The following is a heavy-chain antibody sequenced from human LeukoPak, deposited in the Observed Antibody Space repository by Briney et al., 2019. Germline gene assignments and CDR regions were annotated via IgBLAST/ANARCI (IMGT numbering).Heavy chain of an antibody. CDR2: ISWNSGSI. CDR1: GFTFDDYA. V-gene: IGHV3-9*01. J-gene: IGHJ4*02. CDR3: AKDINLYYYGSGSYYVD. Sequence: GGSLRLSCAASGFTFDDYAMHWVRQAPGKGLEWVSGISWNSGSIGYADSVKGRFTISRDNAKNSLYLQMNSLRAEDTALYYCAKDINLYYYGSGSYYVDWGQGTLVTVSS. D-gene: IGHD3-10*01.